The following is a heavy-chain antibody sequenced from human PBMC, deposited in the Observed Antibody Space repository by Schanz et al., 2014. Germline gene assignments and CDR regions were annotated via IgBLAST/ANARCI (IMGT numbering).Heavy chain of an antibody. J-gene: IGHJ4*02. V-gene: IGHV1-2*06. CDR1: GYRFIGYY. Sequence: QVQLVQSGSELKKPGASVKVSCKASGYRFIGYYVHWVRQAPGQGLEWMGRVSPYSGDTNYAQMFQGRVTMTTDTSISTAYMELSGLTSDDTAVYFCARDPYGKNSGDFDYWGQGTLVTVSS. CDR2: VSPYSGDT. CDR3: ARDPYGKNSGDFDY. D-gene: IGHD4-17*01.